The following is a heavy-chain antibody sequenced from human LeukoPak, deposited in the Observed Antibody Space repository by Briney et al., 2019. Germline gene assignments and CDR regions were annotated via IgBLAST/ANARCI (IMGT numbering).Heavy chain of an antibody. CDR2: IYHSGNT. D-gene: IGHD3-3*01. Sequence: PSETLSLTCTVSGGSISSSDYYWGWLRQPPGKGLEGLGSIYHSGNTYYNSSLKSRVTISVDTSKNQFSLKLTSVTAADTAVYYCAREGGFFRPLDYSGQGTLVTVSS. V-gene: IGHV4-39*07. CDR3: AREGGFFRPLDY. J-gene: IGHJ4*02. CDR1: GGSISSSDYY.